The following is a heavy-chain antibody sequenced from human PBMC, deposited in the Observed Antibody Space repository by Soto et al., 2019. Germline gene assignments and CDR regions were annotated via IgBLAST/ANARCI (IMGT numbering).Heavy chain of an antibody. J-gene: IGHJ4*02. CDR2: INPNSGGT. Sequence: GALVKVYCKASGYTFTGYYMHWVRQAPGQGPEWMGWINPNSGGTNYAQKFQGWVTMTRDTSISTAYMELSRLRSDDTAVYYCARSGTPSTYYYDSSPPDYWGQGTLVTVSS. V-gene: IGHV1-2*04. CDR1: GYTFTGYY. CDR3: ARSGTPSTYYYDSSPPDY. D-gene: IGHD3-22*01.